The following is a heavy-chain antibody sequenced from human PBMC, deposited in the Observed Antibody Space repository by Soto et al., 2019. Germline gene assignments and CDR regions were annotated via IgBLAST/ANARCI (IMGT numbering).Heavy chain of an antibody. Sequence: GGSLRLSCAASGFPFTKAWMTWVRQAPGKGLEWVGSIRSKTSSETREYAAPVKGRFTISRDDSKNMLYLEMNSLKIEDTGVYYCTTDGFTGIVGIWGQGTMVTVSS. J-gene: IGHJ3*02. CDR1: GFPFTKAW. V-gene: IGHV3-15*01. CDR2: IRSKTSSETR. D-gene: IGHD3-22*01. CDR3: TTDGFTGIVGI.